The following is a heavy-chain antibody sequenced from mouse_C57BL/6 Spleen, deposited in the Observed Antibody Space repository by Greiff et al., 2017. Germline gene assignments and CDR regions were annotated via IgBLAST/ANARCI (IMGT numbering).Heavy chain of an antibody. V-gene: IGHV5-16*01. CDR3: ARANDGYFAMDY. CDR2: INYDGSST. J-gene: IGHJ4*01. D-gene: IGHD2-3*01. CDR1: GFTFSDYY. Sequence: EVQLVESEGGLVQPGSSMKLSCTASGFTFSDYYMAWVRQVPEKGLEWVANINYDGSSTYYLDSLKSRFIISRDNAKNILYLQMSSLKSEDTATYYCARANDGYFAMDYWGQGTSVTVSS.